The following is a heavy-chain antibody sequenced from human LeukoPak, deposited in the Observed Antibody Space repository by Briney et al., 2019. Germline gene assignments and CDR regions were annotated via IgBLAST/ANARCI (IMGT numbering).Heavy chain of an antibody. CDR3: ARDQRSSSHGYYFDY. D-gene: IGHD6-13*01. CDR2: ISSSSSYI. V-gene: IGHV3-21*01. J-gene: IGHJ4*02. CDR1: GLTFSNYS. Sequence: PGGSLRLSCAASGLTFSNYSMNWVRQAPGKGLEWVSSISSSSSYIYYADSVKGRFTISRDNAKNSLYLQMNSLRAEDTAVYYCARDQRSSSHGYYFDYWGQGTLVTVSS.